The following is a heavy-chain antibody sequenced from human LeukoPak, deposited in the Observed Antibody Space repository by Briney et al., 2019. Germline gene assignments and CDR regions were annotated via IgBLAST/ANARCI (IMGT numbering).Heavy chain of an antibody. CDR3: ARARQRDAFDI. CDR1: GGSISSYY. J-gene: IGHJ3*02. V-gene: IGHV4-59*01. Sequence: SETLSLTCTVSGGSISSYYWSWIRQPPGKGLEWIGYIYYSGSTNYNPSLKSRVTISVDTSKNQFSLKLSSVTAADTAVYYCARARQRDAFDIWGQGTKVTVSS. CDR2: IYYSGST.